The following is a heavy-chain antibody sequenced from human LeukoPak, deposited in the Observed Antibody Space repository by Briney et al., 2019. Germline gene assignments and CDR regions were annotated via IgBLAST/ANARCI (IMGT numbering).Heavy chain of an antibody. Sequence: SGPTLGNPPLPLTLTCTFSGFSLGTSGVGVGLIRQPPVKALEWLALIYWADYKRYTPSRESRLTITKDTSKNQVVLTMTNMNPVDTATYYCAHSPYSSGWYSEYFQHWCQGTVVTVSS. D-gene: IGHD6-19*01. CDR3: AHSPYSSGWYSEYFQH. V-gene: IGHV2-5*02. CDR2: IYWADYK. CDR1: GFSLGTSGVG. J-gene: IGHJ1*01.